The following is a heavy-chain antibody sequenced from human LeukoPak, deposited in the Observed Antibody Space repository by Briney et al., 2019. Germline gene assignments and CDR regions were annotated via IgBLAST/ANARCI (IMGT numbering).Heavy chain of an antibody. J-gene: IGHJ5*02. CDR3: ARGRRWNLGNNWFDP. V-gene: IGHV1-69*13. CDR2: IIPIFGTA. Sequence: GASVKVSCKASGGTFSSYAISWVRQAPGQGLEWMGEIIPIFGTANYAQKFQGRVTITADESTSTAYMELSSLRSEDTAVYYCARGRRWNLGNNWFDPWGQGTLVTVSS. CDR1: GGTFSSYA. D-gene: IGHD1-7*01.